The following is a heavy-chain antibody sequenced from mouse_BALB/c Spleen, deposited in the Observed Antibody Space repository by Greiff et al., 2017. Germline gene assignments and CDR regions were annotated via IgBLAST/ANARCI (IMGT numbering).Heavy chain of an antibody. CDR2: ISYDGSN. CDR1: GYSITSGYY. D-gene: IGHD2-14*01. CDR3: ASYRYGFAY. V-gene: IGHV3-6*02. Sequence: ESGPGLVKPSQSLSLTCSFTGYSITSGYYWNWIRQFPGNKLEWMGYISYDGSNNYNPSLKNRISITRDTSKNQFFLKLNSVTTEDTATYYCASYRYGFAYWGQGTLVTVSA. J-gene: IGHJ3*01.